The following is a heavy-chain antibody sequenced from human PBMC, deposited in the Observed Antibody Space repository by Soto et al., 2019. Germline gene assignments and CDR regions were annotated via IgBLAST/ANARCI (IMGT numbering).Heavy chain of an antibody. D-gene: IGHD5-18*01. CDR1: GGTFSSYA. J-gene: IGHJ4*02. CDR3: AREPDTAMGKYFDY. CDR2: IIPIFGTA. Sequence: ASVKVSCKASGGTFSSYAISWVRQAPGQGLEWMGGIIPIFGTANYAQKFQGRVTITADESTSTAYMELSSVTAADTAVYYCAREPDTAMGKYFDYWGQGTLVTGSS. V-gene: IGHV1-69*13.